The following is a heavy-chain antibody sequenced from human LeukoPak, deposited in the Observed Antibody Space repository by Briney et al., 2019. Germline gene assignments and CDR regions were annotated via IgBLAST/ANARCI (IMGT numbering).Heavy chain of an antibody. CDR1: GFTFSSYS. CDR3: ARGETAMVPSPPTLFY. V-gene: IGHV3-21*01. J-gene: IGHJ4*02. D-gene: IGHD5-18*01. Sequence: PGGSLRLSCAASGFTFSSYSMNWVRQAPGKGLEWVSSISSSSSYIYYADSVKGRFTISRDNAKNSLYLQMNSLRAEDTAVYYCARGETAMVPSPPTLFYWGQGTLATVSS. CDR2: ISSSSSYI.